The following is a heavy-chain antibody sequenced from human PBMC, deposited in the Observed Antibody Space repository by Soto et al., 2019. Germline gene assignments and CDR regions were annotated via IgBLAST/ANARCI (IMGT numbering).Heavy chain of an antibody. D-gene: IGHD6-6*01. Sequence: SVKVSCKASGFSFTGYYIHWLRQAPGQGLEWMGWINAHSGGTEYAQKFQGRVTLTRDTSIATAYLTLTSLTSDDTALYYCAKDLTRQLAYWLDPWGQGTQVTVSS. CDR1: GFSFTGYY. CDR3: AKDLTRQLAYWLDP. J-gene: IGHJ5*02. CDR2: INAHSGGT. V-gene: IGHV1-2*02.